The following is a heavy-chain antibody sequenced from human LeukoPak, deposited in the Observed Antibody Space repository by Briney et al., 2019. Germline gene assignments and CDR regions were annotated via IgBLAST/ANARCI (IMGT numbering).Heavy chain of an antibody. D-gene: IGHD5-12*01. CDR2: ISYDGDHK. J-gene: IGHJ4*02. V-gene: IGHV3-30-3*01. CDR1: GFTFSSYA. Sequence: GGSLRLSCAASGFTFSSYAMHWVRQAPGKGLEWVATISYDGDHKYYADSLKGRFTISRDNSKSTLYLQMNSLRAEDTAVYYCARGRNVVATSGYFDYWGQGTLVPVSS. CDR3: ARGRNVVATSGYFDY.